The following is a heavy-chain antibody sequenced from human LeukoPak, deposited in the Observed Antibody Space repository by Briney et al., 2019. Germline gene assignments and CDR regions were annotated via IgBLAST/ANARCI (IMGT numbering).Heavy chain of an antibody. D-gene: IGHD5-18*01. CDR2: IYYSGST. CDR3: ARRSGYSYGSNWFDP. CDR1: GGSISSYY. J-gene: IGHJ5*02. V-gene: IGHV4-59*01. Sequence: SETLSLTCTVSGGSISSYYWSWIRQPPGKGLEWIGYIYYSGSTNYSPSLKSRVTISVDTSKNQFSLKLSSVTAADTAVYYCARRSGYSYGSNWFDPWGQGTLVTVSS.